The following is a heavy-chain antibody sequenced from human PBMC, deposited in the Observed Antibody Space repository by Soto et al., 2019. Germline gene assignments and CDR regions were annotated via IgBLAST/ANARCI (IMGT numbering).Heavy chain of an antibody. CDR2: IGGAGGHS. Sequence: QVQVVESGGDLVKPGGSLRLSCAASGFTVSDHYVSWIRQTPGKGLEWLSFIGGAGGHSSYADSVKGRFTISRDNAKNSVFLQMNTLRVEDTALYYCAREGSQAPMVTGFFGMDVWGQGTTDTVSS. J-gene: IGHJ6*02. CDR1: GFTVSDHY. D-gene: IGHD5-18*01. V-gene: IGHV3-11*06. CDR3: AREGSQAPMVTGFFGMDV.